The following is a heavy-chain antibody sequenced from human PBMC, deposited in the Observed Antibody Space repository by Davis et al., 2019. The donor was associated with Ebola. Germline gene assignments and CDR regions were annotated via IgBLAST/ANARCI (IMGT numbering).Heavy chain of an antibody. D-gene: IGHD6-19*01. CDR3: ARQQWLGPYYYYGMDV. J-gene: IGHJ6*04. V-gene: IGHV4-30-4*08. Sequence: MPSETLSLTCAVYGGSFSGYYWSWIRQPPGKGLEWIGYIYYSGSTYYNPSLKSRVTISVDTSKNQFSLKLSSVTAADTAVYYCARQQWLGPYYYYGMDVWGKGTTVTVSS. CDR1: GGSFSGYY. CDR2: IYYSGST.